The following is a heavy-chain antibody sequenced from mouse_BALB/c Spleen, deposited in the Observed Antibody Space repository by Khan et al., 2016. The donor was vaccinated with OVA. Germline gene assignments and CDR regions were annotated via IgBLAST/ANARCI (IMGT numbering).Heavy chain of an antibody. D-gene: IGHD1-1*01. CDR1: GFTFSTYG. CDR3: TRLAYFYDSEGFAY. Sequence: EVQRVESGGDLVKPGGSLKLSCAASGFTFSTYGMSWVRQTPDRRLEWVATVSTGGSYTYYPDSVKGRFTISRDNAKHTLYLQMNSLKSEDTAMFYCTRLAYFYDSEGFAYWGQGTLVTVSA. CDR2: VSTGGSYT. V-gene: IGHV5-6*01. J-gene: IGHJ3*01.